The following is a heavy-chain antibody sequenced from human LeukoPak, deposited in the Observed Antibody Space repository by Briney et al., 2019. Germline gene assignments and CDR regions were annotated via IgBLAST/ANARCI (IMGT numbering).Heavy chain of an antibody. V-gene: IGHV1-2*04. Sequence: ASVKVSCKASGYTFTGYYMHWVRQATGQGLEWMGWINPNSGGTNYAQKFQGWVTMTRDTSISTAYMELSRLRSDDTAVYYCARGGQRHYYGSGSYYNAANWFDPWGQGTLVTVSS. CDR3: ARGGQRHYYGSGSYYNAANWFDP. J-gene: IGHJ5*02. D-gene: IGHD3-10*01. CDR2: INPNSGGT. CDR1: GYTFTGYY.